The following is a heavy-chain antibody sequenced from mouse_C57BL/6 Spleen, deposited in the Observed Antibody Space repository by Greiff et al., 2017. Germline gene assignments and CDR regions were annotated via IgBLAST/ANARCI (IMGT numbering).Heavy chain of an antibody. J-gene: IGHJ1*03. CDR1: GYTFTSYW. D-gene: IGHD2-14*01. Sequence: QVQLQQPGAELVRPGSSVKLSCKASGYTFTSYWMDWVKQRPGQGLEWIGNIYPSDSETHYNQKFKDKATLTVDKSSSTAYMQLSSLTSEDSAFYYCAREGGNWYFDVWGTGTTVTVSS. V-gene: IGHV1-61*01. CDR2: IYPSDSET. CDR3: AREGGNWYFDV.